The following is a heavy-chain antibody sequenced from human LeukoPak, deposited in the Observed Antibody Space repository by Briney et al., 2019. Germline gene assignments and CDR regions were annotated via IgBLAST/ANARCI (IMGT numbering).Heavy chain of an antibody. CDR3: ARAGKRDIVVVLAAHDY. J-gene: IGHJ4*02. CDR2: IRSKGYGGTP. Sequence: GRSLRLSCTASGFTFGDYAMSWVRQAPGKGLEWVGFIRSKGYGGTPGYAASVRGRFTVSRDDSKGIAYLQMSSLKTEDTAVYYCARAGKRDIVVVLAAHDYWGQGTLVTVSS. CDR1: GFTFGDYA. V-gene: IGHV3-49*04. D-gene: IGHD2-2*01.